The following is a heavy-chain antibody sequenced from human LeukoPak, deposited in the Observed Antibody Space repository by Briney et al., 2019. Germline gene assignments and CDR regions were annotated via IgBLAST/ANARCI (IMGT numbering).Heavy chain of an antibody. J-gene: IGHJ5*02. CDR3: ARDRCSSSWCHNWFDP. CDR2: ISYDGSNK. D-gene: IGHD6-13*01. V-gene: IGHV3-30-3*01. CDR1: GFTFSSYA. Sequence: PGGSLRLSCAASGFTFSSYAMHWVRPAPGKGLEWVAVISYDGSNKYYADSVKGRFTISRDNSKNTLYLQMNSLRAEDTAVYYCARDRCSSSWCHNWFDPWGQGTLVTVSS.